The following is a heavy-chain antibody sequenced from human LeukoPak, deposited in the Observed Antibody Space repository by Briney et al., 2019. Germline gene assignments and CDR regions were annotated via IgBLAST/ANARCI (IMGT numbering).Heavy chain of an antibody. Sequence: GGSLRLSCATSGFTFSVYAMSWVRQAPGKGLEWVSTISDSGGSTYYADSVKGRFTISRDNSKNTLYLQMNSLRAEDTAVYYCAKDGYYGGFDYWGQGTLVTVSS. CDR3: AKDGYYGGFDY. CDR1: GFTFSVYA. V-gene: IGHV3-23*01. CDR2: ISDSGGST. J-gene: IGHJ4*02. D-gene: IGHD3-22*01.